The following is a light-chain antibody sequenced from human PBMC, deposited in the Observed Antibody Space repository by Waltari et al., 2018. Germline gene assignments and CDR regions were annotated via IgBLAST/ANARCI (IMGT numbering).Light chain of an antibody. J-gene: IGKJ4*01. CDR3: QQRTNWPRT. CDR2: DAS. Sequence: EIVLTQSPATLSLSPGERATLSCRASPSVSNFLAWYQPKPGQAPRLLIYDASGRAAGIPARFSGSGSGTDLTLTISRLEPEDFAVFYCQQRTNWPRTFGGGTKLEVK. V-gene: IGKV3-11*01. CDR1: PSVSNF.